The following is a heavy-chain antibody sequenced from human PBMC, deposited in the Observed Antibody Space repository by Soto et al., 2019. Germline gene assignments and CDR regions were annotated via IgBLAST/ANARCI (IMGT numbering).Heavy chain of an antibody. CDR2: IIPIFGTA. CDR1: GGTFSSYA. CDR3: ASSITGTTSEFDY. J-gene: IGHJ4*02. Sequence: ASVKVSCKASGGTFSSYAISWVRQAPGQGLEWMGGIIPIFGTANYAQKFQGRVTITADESTSTAYMELSSLRSEDTAVYYCASSITGTTSEFDYWGQGTLVTVSS. V-gene: IGHV1-69*13. D-gene: IGHD1-20*01.